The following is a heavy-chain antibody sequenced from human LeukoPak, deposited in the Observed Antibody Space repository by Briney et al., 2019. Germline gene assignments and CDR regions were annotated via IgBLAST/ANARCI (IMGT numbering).Heavy chain of an antibody. D-gene: IGHD6-13*01. J-gene: IGHJ4*02. V-gene: IGHV3-23*01. CDR1: GFTLSSYA. CDR2: VDGGGGGT. CDR3: AKQSAGSAAWYSLHYDF. Sequence: GGSLRLSCAASGFTLSSYAMTWVRQAPGRGLEWVSRVDGGGGGTYYADSVKGRFTISRDNSKDTLYLQMNGLRAEDTAVYFCAKQSAGSAAWYSLHYDFWGQGTLVTVSS.